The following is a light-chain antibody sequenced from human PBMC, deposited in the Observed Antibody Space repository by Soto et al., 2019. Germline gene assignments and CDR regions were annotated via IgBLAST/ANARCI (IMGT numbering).Light chain of an antibody. CDR1: NLGDKF. CDR3: QAWDSSTGV. CDR2: QDT. J-gene: IGLJ2*01. V-gene: IGLV3-1*01. Sequence: SYELTQPPSVSVSPGQTASVTCSGDNLGDKFASWYQQKPGQSPVLVIYQDTKRPSGIPERFSGSNSGHTATLTISGTQAMDEADYYCQAWDSSTGVFGGGTKVTVL.